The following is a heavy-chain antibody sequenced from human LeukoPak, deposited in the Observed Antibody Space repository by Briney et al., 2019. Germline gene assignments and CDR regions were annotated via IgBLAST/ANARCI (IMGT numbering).Heavy chain of an antibody. Sequence: ASVKVSCKASGYTFTSYYMHWVRQAPGQGLEWLGIINPSGGSTSYAQKFQGRVTMTRDTSTSTVDMELSSLRSEDTAVYYCARTYYYDSSGYYEVGFGYWGQGTRVTVSS. CDR1: GYTFTSYY. V-gene: IGHV1-46*01. CDR2: INPSGGST. J-gene: IGHJ4*02. D-gene: IGHD3-22*01. CDR3: ARTYYYDSSGYYEVGFGY.